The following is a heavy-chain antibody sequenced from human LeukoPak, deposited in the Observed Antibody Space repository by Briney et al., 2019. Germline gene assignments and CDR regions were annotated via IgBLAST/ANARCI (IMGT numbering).Heavy chain of an antibody. J-gene: IGHJ3*02. CDR2: ISGSDDGT. D-gene: IGHD3-16*01. Sequence: PGGSLRLSCAASGFTFSTYAMSWVRQIPGKGLEWVSAISGSDDGTYYADSVKGRFTISRDNSKNTLYLQMNSLRAEDTAVYYCAKAQNPYGGAFDIWGQGTMVTVSS. CDR1: GFTFSTYA. CDR3: AKAQNPYGGAFDI. V-gene: IGHV3-23*01.